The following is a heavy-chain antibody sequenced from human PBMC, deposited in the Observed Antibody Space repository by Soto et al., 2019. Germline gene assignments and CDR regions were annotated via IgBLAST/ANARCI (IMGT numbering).Heavy chain of an antibody. CDR3: ARSSRSTSVY. Sequence: XTLCPPCAVYGGSFSGYYWSWIRQPPGKGLELIGEINHSGSTNYKPSLKSRVTISVDTSKNQFSLKLSSVTAADTAVYYCARSSRSTSVYWGQGTLGTVSS. CDR1: GGSFSGYY. CDR2: INHSGST. V-gene: IGHV4-34*01. D-gene: IGHD6-13*01. J-gene: IGHJ4*02.